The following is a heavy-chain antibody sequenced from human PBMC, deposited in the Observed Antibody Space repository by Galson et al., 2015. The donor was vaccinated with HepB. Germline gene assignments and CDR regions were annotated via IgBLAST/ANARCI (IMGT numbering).Heavy chain of an antibody. J-gene: IGHJ6*02. CDR1: GFTFSNAW. CDR2: IKSQTDGGTV. D-gene: IGHD3-10*01. CDR3: SAPYYYGSGSPPWDNDYAVDV. V-gene: IGHV3-15*01. Sequence: SLRLSCAASGFTFSNAWMNWVRQAPGRGLEWVGRIKSQTDGGTVAYAAPVKGRFTISRDDSRNTLYLEMISLKTDDTAVYYCSAPYYYGSGSPPWDNDYAVDVWGQGTTVTVSS.